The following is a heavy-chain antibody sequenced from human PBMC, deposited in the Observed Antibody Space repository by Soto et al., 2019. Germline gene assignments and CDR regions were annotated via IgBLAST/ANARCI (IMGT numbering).Heavy chain of an antibody. J-gene: IGHJ6*02. CDR3: ARGPPGYNILTGYPREDYYYYAMDV. CDR2: IYRGGRT. CDR1: GFTVSSNY. Sequence: EVQLVESGGGLIQPGGSLRPSCAASGFTVSSNYMTWVRQASGKGLEWVSVIYRGGRTSYADSVKGRFTISRDTSKNTVSLQMNSLRAEDTAVYYCARGPPGYNILTGYPREDYYYYAMDVWGQGTTVSVSS. V-gene: IGHV3-53*01. D-gene: IGHD3-9*01.